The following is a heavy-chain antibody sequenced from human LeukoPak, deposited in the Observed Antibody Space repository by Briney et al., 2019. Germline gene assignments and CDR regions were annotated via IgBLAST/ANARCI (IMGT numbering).Heavy chain of an antibody. V-gene: IGHV4-30-4*01. J-gene: IGHJ5*02. CDR2: IYYSGST. CDR3: ARLSGDYVTEYTWFDP. D-gene: IGHD4-17*01. Sequence: SETLSLTCTVSGGSISSGDYYWSWIRQPPGKGLEWIGYIYYSGSTYYNPSLKSRVTISVDTSKNQFSLKLSSVTAADTAVYYCARLSGDYVTEYTWFDPWGQGTLVTVSS. CDR1: GGSISSGDYY.